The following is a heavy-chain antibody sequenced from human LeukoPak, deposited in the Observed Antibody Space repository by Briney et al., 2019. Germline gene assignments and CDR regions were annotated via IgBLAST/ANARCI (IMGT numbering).Heavy chain of an antibody. Sequence: SETLSLTCIASGGSISSSSYYWGWIRQPPGKGLEWIGNIYYSGSTYYNPSLKSRVTISVDTSKNQFSLKLTSVTAADTAVYYCARHALGYCSGGRCPIPYYYYMDVWGKGTTVTVSS. D-gene: IGHD2-15*01. CDR3: ARHALGYCSGGRCPIPYYYYMDV. CDR2: IYYSGST. J-gene: IGHJ6*03. CDR1: GGSISSSSYY. V-gene: IGHV4-39*01.